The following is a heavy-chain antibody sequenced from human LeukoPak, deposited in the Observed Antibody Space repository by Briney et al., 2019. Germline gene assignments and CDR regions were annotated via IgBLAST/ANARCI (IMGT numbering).Heavy chain of an antibody. D-gene: IGHD1-14*01. CDR3: AKNHYNTDSYSDY. CDR1: GFTFSSYA. CDR2: ISGSGGST. V-gene: IGHV3-23*01. J-gene: IGHJ4*02. Sequence: GGSLRLSCAVSGFTFSSYAMSWVRQAPGKGLEWVSAISGSGGSTYYADSVKGRFTISRDNFKNMLYLQMNSLRAEDTAVYYCAKNHYNTDSYSDYWGQGTLVTVSS.